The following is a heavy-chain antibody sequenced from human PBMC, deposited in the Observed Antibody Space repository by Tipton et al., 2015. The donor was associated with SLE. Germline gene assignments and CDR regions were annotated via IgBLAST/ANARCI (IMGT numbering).Heavy chain of an antibody. CDR3: AKERAFSSSWSDY. Sequence: SLRLSCAASGFTFSSYSMNWVRQAPGKGLEWVSYISSSSSTIYYADSVKGRFTISRDNSKNSLYLQMNSLRAEDTALYYCAKERAFSSSWSDYWGQGTLVTVSS. CDR1: GFTFSSYS. D-gene: IGHD6-13*01. CDR2: ISSSSSTI. V-gene: IGHV3-48*04. J-gene: IGHJ4*02.